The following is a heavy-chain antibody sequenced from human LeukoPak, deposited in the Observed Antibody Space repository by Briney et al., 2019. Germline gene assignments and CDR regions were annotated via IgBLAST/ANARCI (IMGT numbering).Heavy chain of an antibody. CDR2: FDPEAGET. J-gene: IGHJ5*02. CDR1: GYTLTELS. V-gene: IGHV1-24*01. Sequence: ASVKISCMVSGYTLTELSMHWVRQAPGKGLEWMGGFDPEAGETIYAQKFQGRVTITADESTSTAYMELSSLRSEDTAVYYCARNRYDILTGYYRVWFDPWGQGTLVTVSS. D-gene: IGHD3-9*01. CDR3: ARNRYDILTGYYRVWFDP.